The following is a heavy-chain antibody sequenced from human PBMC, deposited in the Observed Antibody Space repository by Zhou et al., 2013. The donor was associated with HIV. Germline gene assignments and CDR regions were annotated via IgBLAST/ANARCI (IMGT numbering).Heavy chain of an antibody. CDR3: ARGYYDSSGYYYGPLDY. V-gene: IGHV1-2*02. CDR2: INPNSGGT. Sequence: QVQLVQSGAEVKKPGASVKVSCKASGYTFTGYYMHWVRQAPGQGLEWMGWINPNSGGTNYAQKFQGRVTMTRDTSISTAYMELSRLRSDDTAVYYCARGYYDSSGYYYGPLDYWGQGTLVTVSS. D-gene: IGHD3-22*01. J-gene: IGHJ4*02. CDR1: GYTFTGYY.